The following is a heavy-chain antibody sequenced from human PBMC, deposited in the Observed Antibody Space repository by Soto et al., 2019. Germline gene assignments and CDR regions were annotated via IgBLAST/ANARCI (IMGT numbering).Heavy chain of an antibody. CDR2: IGGSGGST. J-gene: IGHJ4*02. D-gene: IGHD1-26*01. CDR3: ARRGSGSYYDY. CDR1: GFTFSSYA. Sequence: EVQLLESGGGLVQPGGSLRLSCAASGFTFSSYAMRWVRQAPVKGLEWVSAIGGSGGSTYYADSVKGRFTISRDNSKNTLYLQMNSLRAEGTAVYYCARRGSGSYYDYWGQGTLVTVSS. V-gene: IGHV3-23*01.